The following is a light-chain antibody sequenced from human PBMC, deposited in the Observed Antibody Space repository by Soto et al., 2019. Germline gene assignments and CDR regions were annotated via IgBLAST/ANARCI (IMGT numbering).Light chain of an antibody. CDR3: QQSFNIPRT. CDR1: QSIDSF. Sequence: DIQMTQSPSSLSASVGDRVTITCRASQSIDSFLNWFQLKPGNAPNLLIYAASSLQSGVPSRFSGSGSGTHFALTISSLQPEDFATYYCQQSFNIPRTFGQGTTVEIK. J-gene: IGKJ1*01. CDR2: AAS. V-gene: IGKV1-39*01.